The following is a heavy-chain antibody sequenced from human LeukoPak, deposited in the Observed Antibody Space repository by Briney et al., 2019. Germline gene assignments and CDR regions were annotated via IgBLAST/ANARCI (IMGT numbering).Heavy chain of an antibody. V-gene: IGHV2-5*01. J-gene: IGHJ3*02. CDR2: LYWNDDK. CDR1: VVSISTAGVG. CDR3: APISHLTWGLGYDPFDT. D-gene: IGHD3/OR15-3a*01. Sequence: SGPTLAKPTQTLTLPRTLSVVSISTAGVGVGWIRQPPGQALEWLALLYWNDDKRYSPSLKSRLTITKDTSTNQVVLTMTNTDPVDTAAYYCAPISHLTWGLGYDPFDTWGQGTMVTVSS.